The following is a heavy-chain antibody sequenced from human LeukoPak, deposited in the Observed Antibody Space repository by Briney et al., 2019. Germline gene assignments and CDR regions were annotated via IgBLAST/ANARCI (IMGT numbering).Heavy chain of an antibody. CDR1: GFTVSSNS. J-gene: IGHJ4*02. D-gene: IGHD5-18*01. CDR2: ISSSGSTI. CDR3: ARVDSYVDTATGGPPTVDY. Sequence: GGSLRLSCTVSGFTVSSNSMSWVRQAPGKGLEWVSYISSSGSTIYYADSVKGRFTISRDNAKNSLYLQMNSLRAEDTAVYYCARVDSYVDTATGGPPTVDYWGQGTLVTVSS. V-gene: IGHV3-48*04.